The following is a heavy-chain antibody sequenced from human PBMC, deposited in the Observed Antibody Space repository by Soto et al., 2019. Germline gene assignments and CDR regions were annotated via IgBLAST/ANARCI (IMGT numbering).Heavy chain of an antibody. CDR3: ARAPVANYDSSGYYHDY. Sequence: GGALRISCAASGFTFSSYSMHRVRQAPGKGLEGVAVISYDGSNKYYADSVKGRFTISRDNSKNTLYLQMNSLRAEDTAVYYCARAPVANYDSSGYYHDYWGQGTLVTVSS. D-gene: IGHD3-22*01. V-gene: IGHV3-30-3*01. J-gene: IGHJ4*02. CDR1: GFTFSSYS. CDR2: ISYDGSNK.